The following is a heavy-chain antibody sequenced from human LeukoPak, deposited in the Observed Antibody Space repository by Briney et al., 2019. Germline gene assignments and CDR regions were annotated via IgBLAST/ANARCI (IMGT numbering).Heavy chain of an antibody. D-gene: IGHD6-19*01. J-gene: IGHJ5*02. CDR3: AKDQQWLSLGDGFDP. CDR1: GFTFDDYA. Sequence: PGGSLRLSCAASGFTFDDYAMHWVRQAPGKGLEWVSGISWNSGSIGYADSVKGRFTISRDNAKNSLYLQMNSLRAEDTALYYCAKDQQWLSLGDGFDPWGQGTLVTVSS. CDR2: ISWNSGSI. V-gene: IGHV3-9*01.